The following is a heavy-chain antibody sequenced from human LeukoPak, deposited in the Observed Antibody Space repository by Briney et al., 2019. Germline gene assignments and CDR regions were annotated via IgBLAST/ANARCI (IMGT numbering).Heavy chain of an antibody. D-gene: IGHD3-10*01. J-gene: IGHJ3*02. CDR1: GYTFTSYG. V-gene: IGHV1-18*01. CDR3: ARDENYYGSGSYFYHAFDI. Sequence: ASVKVSCKASGYTFTSYGISWVRQAPGQGLEWMGWISAYNGNTNYAQKLQGRVTMTTDTSTSTAYMELRSLRSDDTAVYYCARDENYYGSGSYFYHAFDIWGQGTMVTVSS. CDR2: ISAYNGNT.